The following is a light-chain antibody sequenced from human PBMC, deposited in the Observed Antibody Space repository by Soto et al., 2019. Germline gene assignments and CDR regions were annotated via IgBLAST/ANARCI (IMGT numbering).Light chain of an antibody. J-gene: IGKJ2*01. Sequence: DIVMTQSPASLAVSLGERATINCKSSQSLLNSANDKIHLAWYQQKPGQPPKLLIWRASTRDSGVPDRFSGSGSGTDFTLTINSLQAEDVAVYYCQQYYSTPYTFGQGTKLEIK. CDR2: RAS. CDR1: QSLLNSANDKIH. CDR3: QQYYSTPYT. V-gene: IGKV4-1*01.